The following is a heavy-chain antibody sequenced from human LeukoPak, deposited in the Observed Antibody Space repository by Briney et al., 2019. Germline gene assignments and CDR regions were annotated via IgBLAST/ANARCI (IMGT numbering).Heavy chain of an antibody. V-gene: IGHV3-11*01. Sequence: PGGSLRLSCAASGFTFSDYYMSWIRQAPGKGLEWVSYISSSGSTIYYADSVKGRFTIPRDNAKNSLYLQMNSLRAEDTAVYYCARFGSYSILDAFDIWGQGTMVTVSS. CDR1: GFTFSDYY. CDR3: ARFGSYSILDAFDI. J-gene: IGHJ3*02. CDR2: ISSSGSTI. D-gene: IGHD1-26*01.